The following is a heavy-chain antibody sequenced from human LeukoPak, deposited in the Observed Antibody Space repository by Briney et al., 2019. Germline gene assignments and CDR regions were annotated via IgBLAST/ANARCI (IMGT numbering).Heavy chain of an antibody. CDR3: ARLWGAAMLDY. V-gene: IGHV3-33*01. J-gene: IGHJ4*02. D-gene: IGHD5-18*01. CDR1: GXIFSSNG. Sequence: PGGSLRLSCAASGXIFSSNGVYWVRQAPGKGLEWVALIWYDGSDKYYTDSVKGRFTISRDNSKNTLFLQMNSLRAEDTAVYYCARLWGAAMLDYWGQGTLVTVSS. CDR2: IWYDGSDK.